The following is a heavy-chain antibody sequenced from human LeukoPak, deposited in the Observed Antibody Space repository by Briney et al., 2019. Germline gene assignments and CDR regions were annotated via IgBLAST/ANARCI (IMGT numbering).Heavy chain of an antibody. CDR3: ARTILLWFGELLYAPSIDRFDP. CDR2: IYYSGST. CDR1: GGSISSGDYY. V-gene: IGHV4-30-4*01. J-gene: IGHJ5*02. Sequence: PSETLSLTCAVSGGSISSGDYYWSWIRQPPGKGLEWIGYIYYSGSTYYNPSLKSRVTISVDTSKNQFSLKLSSVTAADTAVYYCARTILLWFGELLYAPSIDRFDPWGQGTLVTVSS. D-gene: IGHD3-10*01.